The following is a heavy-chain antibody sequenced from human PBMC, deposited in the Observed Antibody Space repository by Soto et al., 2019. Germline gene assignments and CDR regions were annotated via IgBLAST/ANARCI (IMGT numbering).Heavy chain of an antibody. Sequence: EVQLLESGGGLVQPGESLRLSCAASGFTFSSYAMSWVRQAPGKGLEWVSTISGSGGSTYYADSVKGRFTISRDNSKNTLFLQMNSLRVEDQAGYHSAKDQYVVVPTTWIDPWGQGTLVTVSS. V-gene: IGHV3-23*01. CDR3: AKDQYVVVPTTWIDP. CDR2: ISGSGGST. D-gene: IGHD2-21*01. CDR1: GFTFSSYA. J-gene: IGHJ5*02.